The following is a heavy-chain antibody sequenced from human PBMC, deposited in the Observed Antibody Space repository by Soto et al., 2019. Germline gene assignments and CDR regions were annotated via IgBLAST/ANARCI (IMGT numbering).Heavy chain of an antibody. CDR3: AKDRFSQSSGPYAAWDY. Sequence: PGGSLRLSCAASGFTFSTYAMSWVRQAPGKGLEWVSAISVSGAYTYYADSVKGRFTISRDNTKNTLYLQTNSLRAEDTAVYYCAKDRFSQSSGPYAAWDYWGQGTLVTVSS. CDR2: ISVSGAYT. D-gene: IGHD3-22*01. CDR1: GFTFSTYA. V-gene: IGHV3-23*01. J-gene: IGHJ4*02.